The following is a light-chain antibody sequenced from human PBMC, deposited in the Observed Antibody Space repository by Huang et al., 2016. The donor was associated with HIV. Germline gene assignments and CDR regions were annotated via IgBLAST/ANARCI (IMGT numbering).Light chain of an antibody. CDR2: AAS. J-gene: IGKJ3*01. V-gene: IGKV1-39*01. CDR3: QQSYSNTFT. Sequence: DIQMTQSPSSLSASVGDRVIITCRASQSISSYLNWYQQQPGKAPNLLIYAASMLQRGVPSRFRGSGTGTDFTLTIRSLQPEDFATYYCQQSYSNTFTFGAGTKVDVK. CDR1: QSISSY.